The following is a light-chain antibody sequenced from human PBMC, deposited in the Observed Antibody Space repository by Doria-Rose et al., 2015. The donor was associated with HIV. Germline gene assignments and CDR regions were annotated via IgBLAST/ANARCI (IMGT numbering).Light chain of an antibody. J-gene: IGKJ3*01. V-gene: IGKV4-1*01. Sequence: DIRLTQSPESLGMSLGERATLNCKSNQSLLHTSKNYLAWYQQKPGQPPKLLIYWASTRQSGVPARFSGSGSGTDFTLTISSLEAEDVAVYYCQQYYDTPSFGPGTTVDIK. CDR2: WAS. CDR3: QQYYDTPS. CDR1: QSLLHTSKNY.